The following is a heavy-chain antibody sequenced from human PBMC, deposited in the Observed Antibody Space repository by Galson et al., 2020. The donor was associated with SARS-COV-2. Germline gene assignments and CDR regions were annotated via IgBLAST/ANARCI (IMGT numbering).Heavy chain of an antibody. V-gene: IGHV5-10-1*01. J-gene: IGHJ4*02. D-gene: IGHD2-15*01. CDR3: AGQTRYCSGGSCYDLWDY. Sequence: GESLKISCKGSGYSFTNYWISWVRQMPGKGLEWMGRIDPSDSYTNYSPSFQGHVTISADKSISTAYLQWSSLKASDTAMYYCAGQTRYCSGGSCYDLWDYWGQGTLGTVSS. CDR1: GYSFTNYW. CDR2: IDPSDSYT.